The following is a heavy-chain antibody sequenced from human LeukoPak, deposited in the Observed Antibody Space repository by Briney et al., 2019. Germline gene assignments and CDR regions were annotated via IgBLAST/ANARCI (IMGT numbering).Heavy chain of an antibody. J-gene: IGHJ6*04. D-gene: IGHD3-3*01. CDR1: GGSFSGYY. CDR3: ARIWYDFWSGYSGLMDV. V-gene: IGHV4-34*01. Sequence: SETLSLTCAVYGGSFSGYYWSWIRQPPGKGLEWIGEINHSGSTNYNPSLKSRVTISVDTSKNQFSLKLSSVTAADTAVYYCARIWYDFWSGYSGLMDVWGKGTTVTVSS. CDR2: INHSGST.